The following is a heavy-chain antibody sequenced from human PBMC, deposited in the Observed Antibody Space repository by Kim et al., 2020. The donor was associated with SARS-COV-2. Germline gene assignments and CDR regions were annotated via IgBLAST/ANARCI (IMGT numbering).Heavy chain of an antibody. J-gene: IGHJ4*02. CDR2: T. Sequence: TNYALKFQDRVMITTDSSTTTVYMELRSLKSDDTAVYYCVRGTWGDINDYWGQGTLVTVSS. V-gene: IGHV1-18*01. CDR3: VRGTWGDINDY. D-gene: IGHD3-16*01.